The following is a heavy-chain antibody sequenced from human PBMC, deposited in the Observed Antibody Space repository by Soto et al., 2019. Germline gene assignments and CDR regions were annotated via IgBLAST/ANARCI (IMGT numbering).Heavy chain of an antibody. Sequence: SETLSLTCTVSGGSISSYYRSWIRQPPGKGLEWIGYIYYSGSTNYNPSLKSRVTISVDTSKNQFSLKLSSVTAADTAVYYCARGSSTSCYECGPNWFDPWGQGTLVTVS. J-gene: IGHJ5*02. CDR1: GGSISSYY. CDR3: ARGSSTSCYECGPNWFDP. CDR2: IYYSGST. V-gene: IGHV4-59*01. D-gene: IGHD2-2*01.